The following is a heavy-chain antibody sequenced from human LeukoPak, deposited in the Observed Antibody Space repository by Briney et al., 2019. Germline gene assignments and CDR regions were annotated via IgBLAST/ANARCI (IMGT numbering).Heavy chain of an antibody. V-gene: IGHV3-21*01. J-gene: IGHJ6*03. CDR3: ARDSGRFLEWITYVDV. Sequence: PGGSLRLSCAVSGFTFKDYCMSWVRQAPGKGLGWVSSISPSSGYIYYADSVKGRFTISRDNAKKSLYLQMNSLRAEDTAVYYCARDSGRFLEWITYVDVWGKGTTVTVSS. CDR2: ISPSSGYI. CDR1: GFTFKDYC. D-gene: IGHD3-3*01.